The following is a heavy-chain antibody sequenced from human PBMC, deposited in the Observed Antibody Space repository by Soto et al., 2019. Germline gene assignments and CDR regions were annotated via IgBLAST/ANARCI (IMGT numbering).Heavy chain of an antibody. CDR3: ARDGVRGTNG. V-gene: IGHV1-8*01. Sequence: QVQLVQSGAEVKKPGASVKVSCKASGYTFTSYDINWVRQATGQGLEWMGWMNPNSANTGYAKKLQGRVNTTRNTTISTGYLELTSLKSKATAVYYSARDGVRGTNGWGQGTTVSVPS. CDR1: GYTFTSYD. D-gene: IGHD3-16*01. CDR2: MNPNSANT. J-gene: IGHJ6*02.